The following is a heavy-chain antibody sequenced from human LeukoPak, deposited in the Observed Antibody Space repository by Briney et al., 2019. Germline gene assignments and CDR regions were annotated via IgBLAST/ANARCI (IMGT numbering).Heavy chain of an antibody. CDR2: ISSSGSTL. Sequence: GGSLRLSCAASGFTFSDYYMSWIRQAPGKGLEWVSYISSSGSTLYYADSVKGRFTISRDNAKNSLYLQMNSMRAEDTAVYYCARDAAVIITLGGVIVTGNYYYYMDVWGKGPTVTASS. V-gene: IGHV3-11*01. CDR3: ARDAAVIITLGGVIVTGNYYYYMDV. D-gene: IGHD3-16*02. J-gene: IGHJ6*03. CDR1: GFTFSDYY.